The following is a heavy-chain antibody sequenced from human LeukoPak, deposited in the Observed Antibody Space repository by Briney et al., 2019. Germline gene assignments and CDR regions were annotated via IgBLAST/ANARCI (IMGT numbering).Heavy chain of an antibody. CDR1: GDSISSYY. Sequence: SETLSLTCTVSGDSISSYYWSWIRQPAGKGLEWIGRIYTSGSTNYNPSLKSRVTISVDKSKNQFSLKLSSVTAADTAVYYCAREVIVVVPAATGDAFDIWGQGTMVTVSS. CDR3: AREVIVVVPAATGDAFDI. J-gene: IGHJ3*02. V-gene: IGHV4-4*07. CDR2: IYTSGST. D-gene: IGHD2-2*01.